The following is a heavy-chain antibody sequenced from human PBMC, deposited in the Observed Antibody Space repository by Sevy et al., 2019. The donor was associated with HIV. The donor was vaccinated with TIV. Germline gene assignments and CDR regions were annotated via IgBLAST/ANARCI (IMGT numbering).Heavy chain of an antibody. CDR1: GGSISSSSYY. J-gene: IGHJ6*03. D-gene: IGHD2-2*01. CDR2: IYCSGST. Sequence: SETLSLTCTVSGGSISSSSYYWGWIRQPPGKGLEWIGSIYCSGSTYYNPSLKSRVTISVDTSKNQFSLKLSSVTAADTAVYYCASLSATPDYYYYMDVWGKGTTVTVSS. CDR3: ASLSATPDYYYYMDV. V-gene: IGHV4-39*01.